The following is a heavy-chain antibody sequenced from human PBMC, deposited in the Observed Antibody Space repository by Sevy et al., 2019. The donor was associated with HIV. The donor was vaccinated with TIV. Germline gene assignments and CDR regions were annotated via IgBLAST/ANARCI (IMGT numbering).Heavy chain of an antibody. CDR3: AREGCTRPHDH. CDR1: GFNFNIYS. D-gene: IGHD2-8*01. CDR2: LSFGCGRI. Sequence: GGSLRLSCVASGFNFNIYSMSWVRQAQGKGLGWVSTLSFGCGRINHADSVQGRFTMSRDDSKKTVYLEMNSLRAEDTAVYYCAREGCTRPHDHWGQGTLVTVSS. V-gene: IGHV3-23*01. J-gene: IGHJ4*02.